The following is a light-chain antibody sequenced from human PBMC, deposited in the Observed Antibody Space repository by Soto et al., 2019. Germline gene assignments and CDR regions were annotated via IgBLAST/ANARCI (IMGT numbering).Light chain of an antibody. V-gene: IGKV1-5*03. Sequence: DIQTTQSPSTLSASVGDRVAITCRASQSISNWLAWYQQKSGKAPKLLIYKASSLQSGVPSRFSGSRSGTEFTLIISSLQPDDFATYHCQQYNSYPYTFGQGTKLEIK. CDR2: KAS. CDR1: QSISNW. J-gene: IGKJ2*01. CDR3: QQYNSYPYT.